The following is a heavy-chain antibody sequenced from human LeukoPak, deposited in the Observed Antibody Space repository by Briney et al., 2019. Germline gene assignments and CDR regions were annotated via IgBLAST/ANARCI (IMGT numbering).Heavy chain of an antibody. J-gene: IGHJ6*03. Sequence: GGSLRLSCAASGFTFDDYGMSWVRQAPGKGLEWVSGINWNGGSTGYADSVKGRFTISRDNAKNSLYLQMNSLRAEDTALYYCARVPTVVRDYYYMDVWGKGTTVTVSS. CDR2: INWNGGST. V-gene: IGHV3-20*04. CDR1: GFTFDDYG. D-gene: IGHD4-23*01. CDR3: ARVPTVVRDYYYMDV.